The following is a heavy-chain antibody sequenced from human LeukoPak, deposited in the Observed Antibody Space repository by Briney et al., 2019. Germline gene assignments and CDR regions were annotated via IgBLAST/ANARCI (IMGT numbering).Heavy chain of an antibody. Sequence: GGSLRLSCVVSGLTFSDAWLSWVRHSPGKGLEWVGRIKSKTVGGTTEYAAPVKGRFTMSRDDSKNTVFLEMNSQKTEDTALYYCTTDELDYDILTGYYSYYFDYWGQGTLVTVSS. V-gene: IGHV3-15*01. J-gene: IGHJ4*02. D-gene: IGHD3-9*01. CDR3: TTDELDYDILTGYYSYYFDY. CDR1: GLTFSDAW. CDR2: IKSKTVGGTT.